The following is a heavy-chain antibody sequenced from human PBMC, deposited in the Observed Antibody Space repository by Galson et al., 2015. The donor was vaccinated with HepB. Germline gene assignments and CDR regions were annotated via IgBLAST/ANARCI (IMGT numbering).Heavy chain of an antibody. J-gene: IGHJ4*02. D-gene: IGHD4-17*01. V-gene: IGHV3-11*06. Sequence: SLRLSCAASGFTFGDYYMSWIRQAPGKGLEWVSYISTSGTYTSYAVSVKGRITISRDNAKNSLYLQIKSLRDEDTAVYYCARVALSDYGDHTPFDHWGQGTLVTVSS. CDR2: ISTSGTYT. CDR3: ARVALSDYGDHTPFDH. CDR1: GFTFGDYY.